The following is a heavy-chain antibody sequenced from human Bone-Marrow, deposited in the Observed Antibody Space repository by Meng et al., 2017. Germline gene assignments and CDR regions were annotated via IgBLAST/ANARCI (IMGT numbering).Heavy chain of an antibody. CDR2: ISGSGGST. D-gene: IGHD6-19*01. CDR1: GFTFSSYA. J-gene: IGHJ4*02. Sequence: GGSLRLSCAASGFTFSSYAMSWVRQAPGKGLEWVSAISGSGGSTYYADSVKGRFTISRDNSKNTLYLQKNSLRAEDTAVYYCAKQYSSGWYGVLDYFDYWGQGTLVTVSS. V-gene: IGHV3-23*01. CDR3: AKQYSSGWYGVLDYFDY.